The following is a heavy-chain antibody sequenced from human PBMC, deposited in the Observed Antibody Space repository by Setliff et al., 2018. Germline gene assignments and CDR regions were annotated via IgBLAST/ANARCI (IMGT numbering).Heavy chain of an antibody. CDR1: GFSISSGYY. J-gene: IGHJ5*02. D-gene: IGHD3-22*01. CDR3: ARAHTWSLPNDNSGYPGWFDP. V-gene: IGHV4-38-2*02. Sequence: SETLSLTCTVSGFSISSGYYWGWIRQPPGKGLEWIVNIHHSGKAYYNPSLKSRVTMSVDTSKNHVSLKLGSVTAADTAVYYCARAHTWSLPNDNSGYPGWFDPWGQGTQVTVSS. CDR2: IHHSGKA.